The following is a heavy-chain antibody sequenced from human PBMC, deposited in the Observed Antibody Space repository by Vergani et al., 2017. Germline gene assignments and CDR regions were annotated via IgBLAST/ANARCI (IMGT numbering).Heavy chain of an antibody. Sequence: EVQLLESGGGLVQPGGSLRLSCAASGFTFSSYAMSWVRPAPGKGLEWVATISGSGGSTYYADSVKGRFTISRENSKNTLYLQMNSLRAEDTAVYYCARGTQSVVQLLWYYYYMDIWGKGTTVTVSS. CDR3: ARGTQSVVQLLWYYYYMDI. CDR1: GFTFSSYA. V-gene: IGHV3-23*01. J-gene: IGHJ6*03. CDR2: ISGSGGST. D-gene: IGHD2-2*01.